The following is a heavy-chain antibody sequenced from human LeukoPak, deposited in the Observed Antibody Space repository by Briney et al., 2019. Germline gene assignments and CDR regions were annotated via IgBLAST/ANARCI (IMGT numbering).Heavy chain of an antibody. CDR2: IYYSGST. CDR3: ARTPQWGSAFFGP. J-gene: IGHJ5*02. D-gene: IGHD3-16*01. V-gene: IGHV4-31*03. Sequence: SETLSLTCTVSGGSISSGGYYWSWIRQHPGKGLEWIGYIYYSGSTYYNPSLKSRVTIPVDTSKNQFSLKLSSVTAADTAVYYCARTPQWGSAFFGPWGQGTLVTVSS. CDR1: GGSISSGGYY.